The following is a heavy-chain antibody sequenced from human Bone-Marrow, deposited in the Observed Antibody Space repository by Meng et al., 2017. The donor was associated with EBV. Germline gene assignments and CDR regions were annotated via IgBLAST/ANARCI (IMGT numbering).Heavy chain of an antibody. V-gene: IGHV3-33*01. D-gene: IGHD3-22*01. Sequence: QVQLVESGGGVVQPGRSLRLSCAASGFTFSSYGMHWVRQAPGKGLEWVAVIWYDGSNKYYADSVKGRFTISRDNSKNTLYLQMNSLRAEDTAVYYCASSRFSSSVAPFDYWGQGTLVTVSS. J-gene: IGHJ4*02. CDR2: IWYDGSNK. CDR1: GFTFSSYG. CDR3: ASSRFSSSVAPFDY.